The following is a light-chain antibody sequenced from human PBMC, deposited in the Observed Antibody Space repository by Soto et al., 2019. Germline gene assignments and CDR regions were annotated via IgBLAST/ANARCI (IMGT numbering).Light chain of an antibody. J-gene: IGKJ1*01. CDR3: QHYNTWPWK. CDR1: QTVSSN. CDR2: GAS. Sequence: EIILTQSPDTLSLSPGEIATLSCRSSQTVSSNYLAWYQQKPGQAPRLLIYGASTRATGTPARFSGSGSGTEFTLTISSLQSEDFAVYYCQHYNTWPWKFGQGTKVDIK. V-gene: IGKV3-15*01.